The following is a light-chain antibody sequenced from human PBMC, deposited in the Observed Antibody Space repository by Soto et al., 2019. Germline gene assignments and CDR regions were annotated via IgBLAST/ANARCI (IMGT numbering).Light chain of an antibody. J-gene: IGKJ5*01. CDR2: GAS. Sequence: EIVLPQSPDTLSLSPGERATLSCRASQSISGTLAWYQQKPGQAPRLLIYGASTRATGIPARFSGSGSGTDFTLTISSLEPEDFALYYCQQRSNWQVTFGQGTRLE. CDR3: QQRSNWQVT. CDR1: QSISGT. V-gene: IGKV3D-11*02.